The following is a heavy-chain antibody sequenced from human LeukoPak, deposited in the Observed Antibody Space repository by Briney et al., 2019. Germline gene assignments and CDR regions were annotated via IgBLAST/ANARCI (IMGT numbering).Heavy chain of an antibody. D-gene: IGHD1-26*01. CDR2: ISYDGSNK. Sequence: GRSLRLSCAASGFTFSSYAMHWVRQAPGKGLEWVAVISYDGSNKYYADSVKGRFTISRDNSKNTLYLQMNSLRAEDTAVYYCARGEREWELSHFDYWGQGTLVTVSS. CDR3: ARGEREWELSHFDY. J-gene: IGHJ4*02. CDR1: GFTFSSYA. V-gene: IGHV3-30*04.